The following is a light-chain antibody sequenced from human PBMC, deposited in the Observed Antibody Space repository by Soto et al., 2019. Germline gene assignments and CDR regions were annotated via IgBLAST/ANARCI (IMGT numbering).Light chain of an antibody. J-gene: IGKJ1*01. CDR1: QSVSSSR. Sequence: EIVLTQSLGTLALSQCERATLSSSASQSVSSSRLAWYRQKPGQAPRLLIYGASSRATGIPDRFSGSGSGTDFTLTISRLEPEDFAVYYCQQYGSSLWTFGQGTKVDIK. CDR3: QQYGSSLWT. V-gene: IGKV3-20*01. CDR2: GAS.